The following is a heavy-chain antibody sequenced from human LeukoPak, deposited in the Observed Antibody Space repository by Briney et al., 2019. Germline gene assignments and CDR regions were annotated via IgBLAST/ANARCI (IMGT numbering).Heavy chain of an antibody. CDR1: GFTFTNFA. V-gene: IGHV3-23*01. J-gene: IGHJ4*02. D-gene: IGHD3-22*01. CDR2: ISGSGGST. Sequence: PGGSLRLSCAASGFTFTNFAMSWVRQAPGKGLEWVSVISGSGGSTFYADSVKGRFTVSRDNSKNTLFLHMNTLRAEDTAVYYCARGERSYYDTYIDYWGQGTLVTVSS. CDR3: ARGERSYYDTYIDY.